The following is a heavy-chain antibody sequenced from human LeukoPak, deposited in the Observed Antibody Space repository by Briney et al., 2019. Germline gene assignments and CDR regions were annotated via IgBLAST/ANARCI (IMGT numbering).Heavy chain of an antibody. CDR2: ISGSGGST. CDR3: ARDRLDYGDYEALDY. D-gene: IGHD4-17*01. V-gene: IGHV3-23*01. CDR1: GFTFSSYA. J-gene: IGHJ4*02. Sequence: PGGSLRLSCAASGFTFSSYAMSWVRQAPGKGLEWVSAISGSGGSTYYADSVKGRFTISRDNSKNTLYLQMNSLRAEDTAVYYCARDRLDYGDYEALDYGGQGTLVTVSS.